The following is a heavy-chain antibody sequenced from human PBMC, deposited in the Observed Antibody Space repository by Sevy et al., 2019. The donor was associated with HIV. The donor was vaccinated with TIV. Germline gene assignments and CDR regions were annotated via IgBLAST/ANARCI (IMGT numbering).Heavy chain of an antibody. D-gene: IGHD6-19*01. CDR2: IRSKAYGGTT. CDR1: GFTFGDYA. CDR3: TRDLAQWPPTHFDY. Sequence: GGSLRLSCTASGFTFGDYAMSWFRQAPGKGLEWVGFIRSKAYGGTTEYAASVKGRFTISRDDSKSIAYLQMNSLKTEDTAVYYCTRDLAQWPPTHFDYWCQGTLVTVSS. J-gene: IGHJ4*02. V-gene: IGHV3-49*03.